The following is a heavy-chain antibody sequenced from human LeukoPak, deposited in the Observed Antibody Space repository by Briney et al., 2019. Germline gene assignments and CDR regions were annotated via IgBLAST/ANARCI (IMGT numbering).Heavy chain of an antibody. V-gene: IGHV1-69*01. CDR2: IIPIFGTA. J-gene: IGHJ4*02. Sequence: SVKVSCKASGGTFSSYAISWVRQAPGQGLEWMGGIIPIFGTANYAQKFQGRVTITADESTSTAYMELSSLRSEDTAVYYCARDRGLVVATPGGFDYRGQGTLVTVSS. CDR3: ARDRGLVVATPGGFDY. CDR1: GGTFSSYA. D-gene: IGHD5-12*01.